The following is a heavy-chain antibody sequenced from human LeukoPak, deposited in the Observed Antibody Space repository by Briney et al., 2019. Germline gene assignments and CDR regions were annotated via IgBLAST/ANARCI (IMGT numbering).Heavy chain of an antibody. Sequence: GGSLRLSCAASGFTFSSHAMSWVRQAPGKGLEWVSGISGSGVSTYYADSVKGRFTISRDNAKNSLYLQMNSLRAEDTAVYYCARVGGSHWVDYWGQGTLVTVSS. CDR2: ISGSGVST. CDR3: ARVGGSHWVDY. V-gene: IGHV3-23*01. CDR1: GFTFSSHA. J-gene: IGHJ4*02. D-gene: IGHD1-26*01.